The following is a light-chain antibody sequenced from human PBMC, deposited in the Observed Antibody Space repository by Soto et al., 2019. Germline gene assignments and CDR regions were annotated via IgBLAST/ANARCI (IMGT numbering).Light chain of an antibody. CDR2: EVS. CDR3: SSYAGSNNVV. J-gene: IGLJ2*01. V-gene: IGLV2-8*01. CDR1: SSDVGGYNY. Sequence: QSALSPPPSASGSPGQSVTISCTGTSSDVGGYNYVSWYQQDPGKAPKLMIYEVSKRPSGVPNRFSGSKSGNTASLTVSGLQAEDDSDYYCSSYAGSNNVVFGGGTKLTVL.